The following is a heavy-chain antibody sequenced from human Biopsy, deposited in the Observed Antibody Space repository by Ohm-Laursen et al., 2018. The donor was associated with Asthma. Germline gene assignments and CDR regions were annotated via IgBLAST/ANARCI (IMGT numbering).Heavy chain of an antibody. D-gene: IGHD2-21*02. CDR1: GGSINNFY. J-gene: IGHJ4*02. CDR2: VYYSGST. V-gene: IGHV4-59*01. CDR3: ARGVDRVTGLLDHFDS. Sequence: GTLSLTCTVSGGSINNFYWSWIRQPPGKGLESIGHVYYSGSTNYNPSLKSRVTISIDASKNQFSLKLTSVTAADTAAYYCARGVDRVTGLLDHFDSWGQGTLVTVSS.